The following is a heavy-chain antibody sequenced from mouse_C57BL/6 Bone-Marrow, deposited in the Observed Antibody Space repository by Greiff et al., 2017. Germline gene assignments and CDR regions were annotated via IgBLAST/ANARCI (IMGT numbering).Heavy chain of an antibody. CDR1: GYTFTSYW. D-gene: IGHD1-1*01. CDR3: ATITTVVATKGYAMDY. CDR2: IDPNSGGT. V-gene: IGHV1-72*01. Sequence: VQLQQPGAELVKPGASVKLSCKASGYTFTSYWMHWVKQRPGRGLEWIGRIDPNSGGTKYNEKFKSKATLTVDKPSSTAYMQLSSLTAEDSAVYYCATITTVVATKGYAMDYWGQGTSVTVSS. J-gene: IGHJ4*01.